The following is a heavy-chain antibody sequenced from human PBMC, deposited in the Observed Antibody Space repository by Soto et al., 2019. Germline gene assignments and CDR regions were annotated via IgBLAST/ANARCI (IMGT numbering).Heavy chain of an antibody. CDR3: ARCHRGLRCHLDS. CDR2: VYYSGTT. J-gene: IGHJ4*02. Sequence: SEPLSLPCSVSGGSVSNKTYYWSWIRQPPGKRLEWIGYVYYSGTTNYNPSLKSRVTISVDLSKNQFSLRLSSVTTADTAVYFCARCHRGLRCHLDSWGQGTLVTVSS. D-gene: IGHD2-8*01. CDR1: GGSVSNKTYY. V-gene: IGHV4-61*01.